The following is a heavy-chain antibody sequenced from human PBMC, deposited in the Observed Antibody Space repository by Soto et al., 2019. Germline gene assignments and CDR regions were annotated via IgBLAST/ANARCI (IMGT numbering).Heavy chain of an antibody. CDR1: GFTISSYA. J-gene: IGHJ4*01. D-gene: IGHD5-12*01. CDR3: ARDRGAGYNSSFFDY. CDR2: ISHDGSNK. Sequence: PCGSLRLSCAASGFTISSYAMHWVRQAPGKGLAWVAVISHDGSNKYLADSVKSRFTISRENCKNTLYLQMNSLRAEDTAVYYCARDRGAGYNSSFFDYWGQGT. V-gene: IGHV3-30-3*01.